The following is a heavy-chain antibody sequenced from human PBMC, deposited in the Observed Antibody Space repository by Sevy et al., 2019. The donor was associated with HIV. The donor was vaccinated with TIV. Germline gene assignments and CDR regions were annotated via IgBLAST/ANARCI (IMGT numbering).Heavy chain of an antibody. J-gene: IGHJ4*02. CDR1: GFTVSSNY. CDR2: IYSGGST. V-gene: IGHV3-53*01. CDR3: ARAAHVYDSSGYYPPFDY. Sequence: GGSLRLSCAASGFTVSSNYMSWVRQAPGKGLEWVSVIYSGGSTYYADSVKGRFTISRDNSKNTLYLQMNSRRAEDKAVYYCARAAHVYDSSGYYPPFDYWGRGTLVTVSS. D-gene: IGHD3-22*01.